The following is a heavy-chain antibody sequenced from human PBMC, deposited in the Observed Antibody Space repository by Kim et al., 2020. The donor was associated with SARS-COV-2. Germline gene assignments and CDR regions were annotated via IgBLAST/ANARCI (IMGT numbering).Heavy chain of an antibody. CDR1: GYTFTNYY. D-gene: IGHD6-13*01. CDR2: IDVSGGTT. J-gene: IGHJ4*02. CDR3: ATETEDTSGSWYRY. V-gene: IGHV1-46*04. Sequence: ASVKVSCKASGYTFTNYYLHWVRQAPGQGLEWVGIIDVSGGTTRYAQKLQGRVTMTRGTSTNTVYMELSSLTSEDTAVYYCATETEDTSGSWYRYWGQGTLVTVSS.